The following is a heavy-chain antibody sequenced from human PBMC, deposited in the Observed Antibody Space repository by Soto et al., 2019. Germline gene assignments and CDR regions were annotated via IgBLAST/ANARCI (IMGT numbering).Heavy chain of an antibody. D-gene: IGHD1-26*01. CDR2: ISYDGSPK. Sequence: PGGTLRLSCAASAFTFSTYGMHLVRQAPGKGLEWVASISYDGSPKKYVDSVRGRFIISRDNSKNRLYLQMNSLRAEDTALSYCASDLVGASDSYGLGVWGQGTPVTVSS. J-gene: IGHJ6*02. V-gene: IGHV3-30*03. CDR3: ASDLVGASDSYGLGV. CDR1: AFTFSTYG.